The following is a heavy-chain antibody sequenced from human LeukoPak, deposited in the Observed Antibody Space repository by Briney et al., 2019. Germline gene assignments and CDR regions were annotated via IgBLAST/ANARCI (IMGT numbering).Heavy chain of an antibody. J-gene: IGHJ4*02. CDR3: ARRAYNYDRSGYFYYFDY. Sequence: GESLKISCKGSGYSFTSYWIGWVRQVPGKGLEWMGIIYPGDSDTRYSPSFQGQVTISADKSISTAYLQWSSLKASDSAMYYCARRAYNYDRSGYFYYFDYWGQGTLVTVSS. CDR2: IYPGDSDT. V-gene: IGHV5-51*01. D-gene: IGHD3-22*01. CDR1: GYSFTSYW.